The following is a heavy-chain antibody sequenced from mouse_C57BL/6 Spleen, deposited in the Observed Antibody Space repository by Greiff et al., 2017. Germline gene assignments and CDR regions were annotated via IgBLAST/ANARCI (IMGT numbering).Heavy chain of an antibody. CDR1: GYTFTSYW. CDR2: INPSSGYT. CDR3: ARCYDGYYADY. Sequence: VQLQQSGAELAKPGASVKLSCKASGYTFTSYWMPWVKQRPGQGLEWIGYINPSSGYTKYNQKFKDKATLTADKSSSTAYMQLSNLTYEDSAVYYCARCYDGYYADYWGQGASVTVSS. D-gene: IGHD2-3*01. J-gene: IGHJ4*01. V-gene: IGHV1-7*01.